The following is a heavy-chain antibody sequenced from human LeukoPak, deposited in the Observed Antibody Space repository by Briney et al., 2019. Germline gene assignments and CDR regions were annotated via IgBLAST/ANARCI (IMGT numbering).Heavy chain of an antibody. Sequence: GGSLRLSCAASGFTFSSYAMNWVRQAPGKGLEWVSYISSSSSTIYYADSVKGRFTISRDNAKNSLYLQMNSLRDEDTAVYYCARAQYYYDSSGYYPTLYGAFDIWGQGTMVTVSS. CDR2: ISSSSSTI. CDR1: GFTFSSYA. D-gene: IGHD3-22*01. J-gene: IGHJ3*02. CDR3: ARAQYYYDSSGYYPTLYGAFDI. V-gene: IGHV3-48*02.